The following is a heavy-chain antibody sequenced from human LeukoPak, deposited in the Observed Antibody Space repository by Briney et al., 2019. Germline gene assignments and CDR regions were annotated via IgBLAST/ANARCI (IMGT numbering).Heavy chain of an antibody. Sequence: GGSLRLSCAASGFTFSSYAMSWVRQAPGKGLEWVSAISGSGGSTYYADSVKGRFTISRDNSKNTLYLQMNSLRAEDTAVYYCAKDKYEAAAGLSPFDYWGQGTLVTVSS. CDR2: ISGSGGST. CDR1: GFTFSSYA. V-gene: IGHV3-23*01. J-gene: IGHJ4*02. CDR3: AKDKYEAAAGLSPFDY. D-gene: IGHD6-13*01.